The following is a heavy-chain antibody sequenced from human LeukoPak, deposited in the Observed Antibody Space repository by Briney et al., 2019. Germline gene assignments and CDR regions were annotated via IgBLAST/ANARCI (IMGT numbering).Heavy chain of an antibody. D-gene: IGHD5-12*01. J-gene: IGHJ4*02. CDR2: IYYGGST. Sequence: SETLSLTCTVSGGSISSSSYYWGWIRQPPGKGLVWIGSIYYGGSTYYNPSLKSRVTISVDTSKNQFSLKLSSVTAADTAVYYCARVSGAWDIVATNTFDYWGQGTLVTVSS. CDR1: GGSISSSSYY. CDR3: ARVSGAWDIVATNTFDY. V-gene: IGHV4-39*07.